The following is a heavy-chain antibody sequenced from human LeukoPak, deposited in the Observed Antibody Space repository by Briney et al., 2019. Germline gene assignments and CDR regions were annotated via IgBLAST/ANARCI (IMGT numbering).Heavy chain of an antibody. CDR1: GGTFSSYA. CDR2: IIPILGIA. D-gene: IGHD2-2*01. V-gene: IGHV1-69*04. J-gene: IGHJ3*02. Sequence: ASVKVSCKASGGTFSSYAISWVRQAPGQGLEWMGRIIPILGIANYAQKFQGRVTITADKSTSTAYMELSSLRSEDTAVYYCASEHYCSSTSCYGDAFDIWGQGTMVTVSS. CDR3: ASEHYCSSTSCYGDAFDI.